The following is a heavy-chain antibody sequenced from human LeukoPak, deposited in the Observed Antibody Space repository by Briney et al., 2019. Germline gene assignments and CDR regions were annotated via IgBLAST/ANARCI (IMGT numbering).Heavy chain of an antibody. V-gene: IGHV3-7*01. CDR2: IKQDGSEK. CDR1: GFRFSSYW. CDR3: TRGLDILTGFDALDI. Sequence: GGSLRLSCAASGFRFSSYWMSWVRQAPGKGLEWVANIKQDGSEKYYVDSVKGRFTISRDNAKNSLYLQMNSLRAEDTAVYYCTRGLDILTGFDALDIWGQGTMVTVSS. D-gene: IGHD3-9*01. J-gene: IGHJ3*02.